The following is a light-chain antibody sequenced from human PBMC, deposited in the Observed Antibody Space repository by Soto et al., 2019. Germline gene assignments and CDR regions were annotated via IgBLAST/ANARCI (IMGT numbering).Light chain of an antibody. CDR1: SSDVGGYNY. V-gene: IGLV2-14*01. Sequence: QSALTQPASVSGPPGQSITISCTGTSSDVGGYNYVSWYQQHPGKAPKLMIYDVNNRPSGVSNRFSGSKSGNTASLTISGLQAEDEADYDCSSYTGSSTYVVFGGGTKVTVL. CDR2: DVN. J-gene: IGLJ2*01. CDR3: SSYTGSSTYVV.